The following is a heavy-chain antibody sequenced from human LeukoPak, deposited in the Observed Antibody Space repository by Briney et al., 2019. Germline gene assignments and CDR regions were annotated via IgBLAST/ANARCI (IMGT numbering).Heavy chain of an antibody. J-gene: IGHJ1*01. V-gene: IGHV3-64*01. CDR3: ATDSSGYYYAEYFQH. CDR2: ISSNGGST. CDR1: GFTFSSYA. D-gene: IGHD3-22*01. Sequence: GGSLRLSCAASGFTFSSYAMHWVRQAPGKGLEYVSAISSNGGSTYYANSVKGRFTISRDNSKNTLYFQMGSLRAEDMAVYYCATDSSGYYYAEYFQHWGQGTLVTVSS.